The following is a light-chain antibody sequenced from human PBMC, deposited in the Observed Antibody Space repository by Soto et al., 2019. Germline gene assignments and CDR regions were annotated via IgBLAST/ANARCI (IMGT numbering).Light chain of an antibody. V-gene: IGKV3-20*01. Sequence: RQSVSSSYLAWYQQKPGQAPRLLIYGASTRATGFPARFSGSGSGTAFELGLRCRQSDCSALHICEQYRTSAGRVARGTKVDIK. CDR2: GAS. J-gene: IGKJ1*01. CDR1: QSVSSSY. CDR3: EQYRTSAGR.